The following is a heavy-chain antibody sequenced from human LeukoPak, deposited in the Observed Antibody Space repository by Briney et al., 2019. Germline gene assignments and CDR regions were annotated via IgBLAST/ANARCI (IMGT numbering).Heavy chain of an antibody. V-gene: IGHV3-30*02. Sequence: GGSLRLSCAASGFTFSSDGMQWVRQAPGKGLQWVTFIRYDGSDKYYADSVKGRFTISRDNSKNTLYLQMNSLRAEDTAVYYCAKTGIQLWSTSYYYYMDVWGKGTTVTVSS. CDR3: AKTGIQLWSTSYYYYMDV. CDR2: IRYDGSDK. J-gene: IGHJ6*03. CDR1: GFTFSSDG. D-gene: IGHD5-18*01.